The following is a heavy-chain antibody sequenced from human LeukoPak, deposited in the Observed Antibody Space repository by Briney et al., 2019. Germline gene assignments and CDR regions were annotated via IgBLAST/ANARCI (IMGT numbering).Heavy chain of an antibody. CDR3: AKDIVVIPAAGDAFDI. Sequence: GSLRLSCAASGFTFSSYAMSWVRQAPGKGLEWVSAISGSGGSTYYADSVKGRFTISRDNSKNTLYLQMNSLRAEDTAVYYCAKDIVVIPAAGDAFDIWGQGTMVTVSS. D-gene: IGHD2-2*01. J-gene: IGHJ3*02. CDR2: ISGSGGST. CDR1: GFTFSSYA. V-gene: IGHV3-23*01.